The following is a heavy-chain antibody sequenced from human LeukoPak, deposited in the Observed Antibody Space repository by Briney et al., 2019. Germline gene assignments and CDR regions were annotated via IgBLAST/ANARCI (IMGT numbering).Heavy chain of an antibody. V-gene: IGHV3-48*03. J-gene: IGHJ3*02. Sequence: TGGSLRLSCAASGFTFSSYEMNWVRQAPGKGLEWVSYISSSGSTIYYADSVKGRFTISRDNAKNSLYLQMNSLRAEDTAVYYCAKDNGFGELGCVFDIWGQGTMVTVSS. CDR1: GFTFSSYE. CDR3: AKDNGFGELGCVFDI. D-gene: IGHD3-10*01. CDR2: ISSSGSTI.